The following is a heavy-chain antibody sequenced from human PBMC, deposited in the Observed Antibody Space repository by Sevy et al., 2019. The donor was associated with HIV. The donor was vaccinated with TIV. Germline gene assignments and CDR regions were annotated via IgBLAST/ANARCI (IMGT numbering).Heavy chain of an antibody. CDR2: ISISXXYI. J-gene: IGHJ3*02. CDR3: XAKGYGDSAYAFDI. D-gene: IGHD4-17*01. V-gene: IGHV3-21*01. CDR1: GFXFSSYS. Sequence: GGSLRLSCAASGFXFSSYSMNXVRQAPXXXLEWXYTISISXXYIYYADSVKGRFTISRDNAKNSLYLQMNSLRAEDTAVYYWXAKGYGDSAYAFDIWGQGTMVTVSS.